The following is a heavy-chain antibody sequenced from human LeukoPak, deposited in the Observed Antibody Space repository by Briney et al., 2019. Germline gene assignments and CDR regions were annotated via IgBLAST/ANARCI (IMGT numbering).Heavy chain of an antibody. CDR2: IWYDGSNK. Sequence: GGSLRLSCAASGFTFSSYGMHWVRQAPGKGLEWVAVIWYDGSNKYYADSVKGRFTISRDNSKNTLYLQMNSLRAEDTAVYYCDPSPVGIAGSDAFDIWGQGTMVTVSS. CDR1: GFTFSSYG. J-gene: IGHJ3*02. D-gene: IGHD6-13*01. CDR3: DPSPVGIAGSDAFDI. V-gene: IGHV3-33*01.